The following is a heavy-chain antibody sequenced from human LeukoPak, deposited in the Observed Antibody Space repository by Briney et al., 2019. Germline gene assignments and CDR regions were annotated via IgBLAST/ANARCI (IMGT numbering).Heavy chain of an antibody. J-gene: IGHJ4*02. D-gene: IGHD3-22*01. CDR2: IYTSGST. Sequence: SETLSLACTVSGGSISSYYWSWIRQPAGKGLEWIGRIYTSGSTNYNPSLKSRVTMSVDTSKNQFSLKLSSVTAADTAVYYCARDYRPTYYYDSSGYYSLSYFDYWGQGTLVTVSS. CDR1: GGSISSYY. V-gene: IGHV4-4*07. CDR3: ARDYRPTYYYDSSGYYSLSYFDY.